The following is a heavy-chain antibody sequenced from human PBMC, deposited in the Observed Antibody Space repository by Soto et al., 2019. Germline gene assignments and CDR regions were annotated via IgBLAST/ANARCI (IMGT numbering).Heavy chain of an antibody. D-gene: IGHD6-13*01. CDR2: ISAYNGNT. J-gene: IGHJ5*02. CDR1: GYTFTIYG. V-gene: IGHV1-18*01. Sequence: GASVKVSCKASGYTFTIYGISWVRQAPGQGLEWMGWISAYNGNTNYAQKLQGRVTMTTDTSTSTAYMELRSLRSDDTAVYYCARDPPIFGSSSLDPWGQGTLVTVSS. CDR3: ARDPPIFGSSSLDP.